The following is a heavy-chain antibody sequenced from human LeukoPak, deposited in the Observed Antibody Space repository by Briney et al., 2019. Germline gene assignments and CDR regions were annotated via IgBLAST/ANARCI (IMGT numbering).Heavy chain of an antibody. D-gene: IGHD2-2*01. CDR1: GFMFSNFA. V-gene: IGHV3-23*01. CDR3: AKDQGQAVVPRRFDY. J-gene: IGHJ4*02. CDR2: IYYSGGNT. Sequence: PGGSLRLSCAASGFMFSNFAMSWVRQAPGKGLEWVSTIYYSGGNTYSADSVKGRFTISRDNAKNTLYLQINSLRAEDTAVYYCAKDQGQAVVPRRFDYWGQGTLVTVSS.